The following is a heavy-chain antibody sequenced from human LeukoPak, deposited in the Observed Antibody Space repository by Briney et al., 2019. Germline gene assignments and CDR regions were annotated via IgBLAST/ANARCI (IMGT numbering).Heavy chain of an antibody. D-gene: IGHD6-6*01. V-gene: IGHV3-7*03. J-gene: IGHJ4*02. Sequence: PGGSLRLSCAASGFTFSSYWMSWVRQTPGKGLEWVAKIKQDGSERYYVDSVRGRFTISRDNAKNSLYLQMNSLRAEDMAVYYCARDRGAARPNDYWGQGTLVTFSS. CDR3: ARDRGAARPNDY. CDR2: IKQDGSER. CDR1: GFTFSSYW.